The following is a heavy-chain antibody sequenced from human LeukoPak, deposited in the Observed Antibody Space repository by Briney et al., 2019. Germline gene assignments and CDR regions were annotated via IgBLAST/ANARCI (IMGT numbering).Heavy chain of an antibody. V-gene: IGHV1-18*01. D-gene: IGHD6-6*01. Sequence: ASVKVSCKASGYTYTSYGISWVRQAPGQGLEWMGRISAYNGNTNYAQKLQGRVTMTTDTSTSTAYMELRSLRSDDTAVYYCARDGRGSSSSHYYYYYMDVWGKGTTVTVSS. CDR1: GYTYTSYG. J-gene: IGHJ6*03. CDR3: ARDGRGSSSSHYYYYYMDV. CDR2: ISAYNGNT.